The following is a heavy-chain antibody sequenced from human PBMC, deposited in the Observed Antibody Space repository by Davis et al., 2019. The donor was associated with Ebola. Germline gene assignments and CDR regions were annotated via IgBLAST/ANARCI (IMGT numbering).Heavy chain of an antibody. CDR2: VSGSGDDT. J-gene: IGHJ4*02. CDR1: GFTFSSYA. CDR3: AKLRTSDWYQGPFDY. V-gene: IGHV3-23*01. D-gene: IGHD6-19*01. Sequence: PGGSLRLSCAASGFTFSSYALSWVRQAPGKGLEWVSVVSGSGDDTYYTDSAKGRFTISKDISKNTLYLQMNSLRAEDTAVYYCAKLRTSDWYQGPFDYWGQGTLVTVSS.